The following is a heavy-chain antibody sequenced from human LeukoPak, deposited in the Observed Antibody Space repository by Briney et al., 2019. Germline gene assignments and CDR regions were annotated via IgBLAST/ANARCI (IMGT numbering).Heavy chain of an antibody. V-gene: IGHV3-23*01. CDR2: ISSSGGNT. CDR3: AKAGRAGGGITMIRGVRSDYMDV. J-gene: IGHJ6*03. D-gene: IGHD3-10*01. CDR1: GFTFSTYG. Sequence: GGSLRLSCGASGFTFSTYGMSWVRQAPGKGLEWVSAISSSGGNTYYADSVKGRFTNSRDNSKNTLYLQMNSLRAEDTAVYHCAKAGRAGGGITMIRGVRSDYMDVWGKGTTVTISS.